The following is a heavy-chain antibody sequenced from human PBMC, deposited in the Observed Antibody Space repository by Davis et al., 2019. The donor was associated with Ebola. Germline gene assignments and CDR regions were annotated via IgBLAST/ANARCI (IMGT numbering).Heavy chain of an antibody. CDR1: GFTFSSYW. J-gene: IGHJ4*02. CDR3: ARDLGYYDFWSGYWSY. D-gene: IGHD3-3*01. Sequence: GESLKISRAASGFTFSSYWMSWVRQAPGKGLEWVANIKQDGSEKYYVDSVKGRFTISRDNAKNSLYLQMNSLRAEDTAVYYCARDLGYYDFWSGYWSYWGQGTLVTVSS. CDR2: IKQDGSEK. V-gene: IGHV3-7*01.